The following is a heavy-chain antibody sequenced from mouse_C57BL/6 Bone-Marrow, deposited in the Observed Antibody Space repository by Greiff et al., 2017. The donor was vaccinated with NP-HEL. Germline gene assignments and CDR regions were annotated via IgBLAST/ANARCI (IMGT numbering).Heavy chain of an antibody. J-gene: IGHJ3*01. Sequence: QVQLQQSGPELVKPGASVKISCKASGYAFSSSWMNWVKQRPGKGLEWIGRIYPGDGDTNYNGKFKGKATLTADKSSSTAYMQLSSLTSEDSAVYFCAREEGYPAWFAYWGQGTLVTVSA. CDR3: AREEGYPAWFAY. D-gene: IGHD2-2*01. CDR2: IYPGDGDT. V-gene: IGHV1-82*01. CDR1: GYAFSSSW.